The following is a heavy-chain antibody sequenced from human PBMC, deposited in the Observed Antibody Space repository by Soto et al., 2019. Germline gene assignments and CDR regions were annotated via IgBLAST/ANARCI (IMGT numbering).Heavy chain of an antibody. V-gene: IGHV3-64D*06. D-gene: IGHD3-3*01. Sequence: GGSLRLSCXASGFSFSDSAMHWVRQAPGKRLEYVSAISTNGRSTYYADSVKGRFTISRDNSKNTVHLQMSSLRAEDTAVYYCLSDIFGVVIFDSWGQGTPVTVS. CDR1: GFSFSDSA. CDR3: LSDIFGVVIFDS. CDR2: ISTNGRST. J-gene: IGHJ4*02.